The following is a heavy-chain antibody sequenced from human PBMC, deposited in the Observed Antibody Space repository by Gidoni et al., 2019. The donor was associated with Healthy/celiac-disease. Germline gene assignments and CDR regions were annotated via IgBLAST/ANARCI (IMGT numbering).Heavy chain of an antibody. CDR1: GYTFTSYG. V-gene: IGHV1-18*01. D-gene: IGHD3-10*01. CDR3: ARDPGYMGSGVQGYYYYGMDV. J-gene: IGHJ6*02. Sequence: QVQLVQSGAEVKKPGASVKVSCKASGYTFTSYGISWVRQAPGQGLEWMGWISAYNGNTNYAQKLQGRVTMTTDTSTSTAYMELRSLRSDDTAVYYCARDPGYMGSGVQGYYYYGMDVWGQGTTVTVSS. CDR2: ISAYNGNT.